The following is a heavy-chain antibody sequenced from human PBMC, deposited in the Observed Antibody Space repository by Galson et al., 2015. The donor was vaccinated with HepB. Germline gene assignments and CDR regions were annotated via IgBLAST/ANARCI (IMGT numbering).Heavy chain of an antibody. J-gene: IGHJ1*01. CDR2: TSFDGSSK. V-gene: IGHV3-30*18. CDR3: AKSPRSGWWSEYFQH. CDR1: GFTFNTFG. Sequence: LRLSCAASGFTFNTFGMHWVHQAPGKGLEWVAVTSFDGSSKFYADSVKDRFTISRDNSKNTLYLQMNSLRVEDTGVYYCAKSPRSGWWSEYFQHWGQGTLVTVSS. D-gene: IGHD6-19*01.